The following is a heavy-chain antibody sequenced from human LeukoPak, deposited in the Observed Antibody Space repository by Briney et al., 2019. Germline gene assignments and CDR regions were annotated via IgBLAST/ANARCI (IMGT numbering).Heavy chain of an antibody. J-gene: IGHJ4*02. V-gene: IGHV4-59*01. CDR1: GDSMSSYY. Sequence: SETLSLTCTVSGDSMSSYYWSWIRQPPGKGLECIGYIYYSGSTNYNPSLKSRVTISVDTSKNQFSLKLSSVTAADTAVYYCARYPGLEGTGSRGAFDYWGQGTLVTVSS. CDR2: IYYSGST. D-gene: IGHD3-10*01. CDR3: ARYPGLEGTGSRGAFDY.